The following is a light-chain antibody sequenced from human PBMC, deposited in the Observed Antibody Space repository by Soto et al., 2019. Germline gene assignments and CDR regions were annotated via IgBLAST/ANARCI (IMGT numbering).Light chain of an antibody. V-gene: IGLV2-14*01. CDR2: EVS. CDR3: CSYTSSRTLV. Sequence: QSALTQPASVSGSPGQSITISCTGTSSDVGGYNYVSWYQQHPGKAPKFLIFEVSNRPSGVSNRFSGSKSGNTASLTSSGLRAEDEADYYCCSYTSSRTLVFGGGTKLTVL. J-gene: IGLJ3*02. CDR1: SSDVGGYNY.